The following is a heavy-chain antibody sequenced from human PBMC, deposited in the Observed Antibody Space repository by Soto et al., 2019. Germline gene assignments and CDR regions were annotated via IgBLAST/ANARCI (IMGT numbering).Heavy chain of an antibody. CDR3: ARVSVGTSRVDFDY. CDR1: GFTFSSYE. V-gene: IGHV3-48*03. Sequence: GGSLRLSCAASGFTFSSYEMNWVRQAPGKGLEWVSYISSSGSTIYYADSVKGRFTISRDNAKNSLYLQMNSLRADDTAVYYCARVSVGTSRVDFDYWGQGTLVTVSS. D-gene: IGHD1-1*01. CDR2: ISSSGSTI. J-gene: IGHJ4*02.